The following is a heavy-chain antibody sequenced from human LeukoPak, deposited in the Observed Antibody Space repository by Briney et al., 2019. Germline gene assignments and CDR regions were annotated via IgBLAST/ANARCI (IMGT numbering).Heavy chain of an antibody. D-gene: IGHD2-15*01. CDR2: INHSGST. J-gene: IGHJ4*02. CDR1: GFTVSSNY. Sequence: GSLRLSCAASGFTVSSNYMSWVRQAPGKGLEWIGEINHSGSTNYNPSLKSRVTISVDTSKNQFSLKLSSVTAADTAVYYCARGRPRSGGSCYYYWGQGTLVTVSS. V-gene: IGHV4-34*01. CDR3: ARGRPRSGGSCYYY.